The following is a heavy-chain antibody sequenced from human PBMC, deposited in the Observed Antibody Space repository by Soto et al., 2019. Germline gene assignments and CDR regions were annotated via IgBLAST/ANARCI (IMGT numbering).Heavy chain of an antibody. Sequence: GXSXKVSFQASRYIXSSHNRDLFREAPGQGLEWIGEINPRSGRAGYGQRFQVRVTITSDTSTTTVYMTVISLRYEDTAVYFCVRIAGPGLTYFDFWGQGTPVTVSS. J-gene: IGHJ4*02. D-gene: IGHD2-21*02. CDR1: RYIXSSHN. CDR2: INPRSGRA. CDR3: VRIAGPGLTYFDF. V-gene: IGHV1-46*01.